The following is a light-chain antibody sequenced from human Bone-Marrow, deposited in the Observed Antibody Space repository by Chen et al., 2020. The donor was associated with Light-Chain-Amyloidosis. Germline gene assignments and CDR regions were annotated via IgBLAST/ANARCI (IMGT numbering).Light chain of an antibody. CDR3: HQYDSNPRT. CDR2: WAS. J-gene: IGKJ1*01. CDR1: QNILYGSNDKNY. V-gene: IGKV4-1*01. Sequence: IVMTQSPDSLAVSLGERATINCRSSQNILYGSNDKNYLAWYQQKPGQPPRLIIYWASIRESGVPDRFSGSGSGTDFTLNINNLQAEDVAVYDCHQYDSNPRTFGQGTKVEIK.